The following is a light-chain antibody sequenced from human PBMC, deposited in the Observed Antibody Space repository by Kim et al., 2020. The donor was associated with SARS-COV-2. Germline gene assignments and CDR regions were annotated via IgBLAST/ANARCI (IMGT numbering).Light chain of an antibody. J-gene: IGKJ2*01. CDR1: QSISRW. Sequence: SASVGARVAITCRASQSISRWSAWYQQKPGKAPKLLIFDASSLESGVPSRFSGSGSGTEFTLTISSLQPDDLATYYCQQYNSYPYTFGQGTKLEI. CDR3: QQYNSYPYT. V-gene: IGKV1-5*01. CDR2: DAS.